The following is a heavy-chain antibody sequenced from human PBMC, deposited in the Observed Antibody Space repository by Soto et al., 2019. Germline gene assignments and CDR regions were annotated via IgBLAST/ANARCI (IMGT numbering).Heavy chain of an antibody. Sequence: PGGSLRLSCAASGFTFSTYWMSWFRQAPGKGLEWVANIKQDGSEKYYVESVKGRFTVSRDNAKNSLYLQMNSLRAEDTAVYYCVRDLVYHGSGSYRYYFDYWGQGALVTVSS. CDR2: IKQDGSEK. V-gene: IGHV3-7*05. CDR3: VRDLVYHGSGSYRYYFDY. J-gene: IGHJ4*02. D-gene: IGHD3-10*01. CDR1: GFTFSTYW.